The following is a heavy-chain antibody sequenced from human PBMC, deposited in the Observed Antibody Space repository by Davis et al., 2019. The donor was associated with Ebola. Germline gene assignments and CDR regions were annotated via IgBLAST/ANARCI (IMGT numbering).Heavy chain of an antibody. D-gene: IGHD3-3*01. CDR1: GFTFSSYW. V-gene: IGHV3-66*01. CDR3: ARDSRIFGLGY. J-gene: IGHJ4*02. CDR2: IYSGGST. Sequence: GESLKISCAASGFTFSSYWMSWVRQAPGKGLEWVSVIYSGGSTYYADSVKGRFTISRDNSKNTLYLQMNSLRAEDTAVYYCARDSRIFGLGYWGQGTLVTVSS.